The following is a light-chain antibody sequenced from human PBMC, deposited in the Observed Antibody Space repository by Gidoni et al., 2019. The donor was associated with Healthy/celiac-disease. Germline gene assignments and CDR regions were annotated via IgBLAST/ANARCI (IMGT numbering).Light chain of an antibody. Sequence: LSASVGDRVTITCRASQSISSYLNWYQQKPGKAPKLLIYAASSLQSGVPSRFSGSGSGTDFTLTISSLQPEDFATYYCQQSYSTPLTFGGGTKVEIK. CDR2: AAS. CDR1: QSISSY. V-gene: IGKV1-39*01. J-gene: IGKJ4*01. CDR3: QQSYSTPLT.